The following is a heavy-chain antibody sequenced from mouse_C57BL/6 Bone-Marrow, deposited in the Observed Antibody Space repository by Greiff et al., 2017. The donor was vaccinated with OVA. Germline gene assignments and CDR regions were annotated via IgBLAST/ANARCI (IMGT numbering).Heavy chain of an antibody. Sequence: VQLQESGPELVKPGASVKISCKASGYAFSSSWMNWVKQRPGKGLEWIGRIYPGDGDTNYNWKFKGKATLTADKSSSTAYMQLSSLTSEDSAVYFCARRGHYYGAGYFDVWGTGTTVTVSS. CDR2: IYPGDGDT. J-gene: IGHJ1*03. CDR3: ARRGHYYGAGYFDV. D-gene: IGHD1-1*01. V-gene: IGHV1-82*01. CDR1: GYAFSSSW.